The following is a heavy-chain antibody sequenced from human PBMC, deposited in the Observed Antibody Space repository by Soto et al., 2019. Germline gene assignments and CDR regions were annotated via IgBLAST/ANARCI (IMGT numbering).Heavy chain of an antibody. V-gene: IGHV4-61*01. J-gene: IGHJ6*02. Sequence: QVQLQESGPGLVKPSETLSLTCTVSGGSVSSGSYYWSWIRQPPGKGLEWIGYIYYSGSTNYNPSLKSRVTISVDTSKNQFSLKLSSVTAADTAVYYCAREGIRYSGSSQTDVWGQGTTVTVSS. CDR2: IYYSGST. CDR3: AREGIRYSGSSQTDV. D-gene: IGHD1-26*01. CDR1: GGSVSSGSYY.